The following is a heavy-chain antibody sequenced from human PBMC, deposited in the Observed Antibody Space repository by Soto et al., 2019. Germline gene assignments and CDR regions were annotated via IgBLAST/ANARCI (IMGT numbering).Heavy chain of an antibody. D-gene: IGHD3-16*01. V-gene: IGHV1-18*01. CDR3: ARRTDYGDY. J-gene: IGHJ4*02. CDR2: TSTHIANT. CDR1: GYTFTMFG. Sequence: QVQLLQSGPEVKEPGASVKVSCKASGYTFTMFGISWVRQAPGQGLKSMAWTSTHIANTTYSQKFQGSLNLTTDTSTNTAYMELAGLTSDDTAVYFCARRTDYGDYWGQGSLVTVSS.